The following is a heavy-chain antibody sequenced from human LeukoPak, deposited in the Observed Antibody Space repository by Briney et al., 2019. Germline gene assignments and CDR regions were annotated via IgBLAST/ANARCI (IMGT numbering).Heavy chain of an antibody. CDR2: IRSKAYGGTT. D-gene: IGHD5-12*01. CDR1: GFTFGDYA. Sequence: GGSLRLSCTASGFTFGDYAMSWVRLAPGKGLEWVGFIRSKAYGGTTEYAASVKGRFTISRDDSKSIAYLQMNSLKTEDTAVYYCTREVATITPYFDCWGQGTLVTVSS. V-gene: IGHV3-49*04. J-gene: IGHJ4*02. CDR3: TREVATITPYFDC.